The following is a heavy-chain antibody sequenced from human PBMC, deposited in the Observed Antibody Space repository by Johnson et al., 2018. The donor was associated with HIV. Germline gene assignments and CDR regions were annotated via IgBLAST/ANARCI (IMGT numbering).Heavy chain of an antibody. V-gene: IGHV3-11*04. CDR3: ASSYDSSGYSDGPNDAFDI. J-gene: IGHJ3*02. Sequence: VQLVESGGGLVQPGGSLRLSCAASGFTFSNAWMSWVRQAPGKGLEWVSYISSSGSTIYYADSVKGRFTISRDNAKNSLYLQMNSLRAEDTAVYYCASSYDSSGYSDGPNDAFDIWGQGTMVTVSS. CDR1: GFTFSNAW. D-gene: IGHD3-22*01. CDR2: ISSSGSTI.